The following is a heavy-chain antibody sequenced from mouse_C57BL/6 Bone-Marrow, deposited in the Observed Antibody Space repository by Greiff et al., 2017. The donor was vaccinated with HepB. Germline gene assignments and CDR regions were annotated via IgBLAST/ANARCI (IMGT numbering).Heavy chain of an antibody. CDR1: GYTFTSYW. V-gene: IGHV1-74*01. J-gene: IGHJ4*01. D-gene: IGHD1-1*01. Sequence: QVHVKQPGAELVKPGASVKVSCKASGYTFTSYWMHWVKQRPGQGLEWIGRIHPSDSDTNYNQKFKGKATLTVDKSSSTAYMQLSSLTSEDSAVYYCAIYGSSGDYAMDYWGQGTSVTVSS. CDR3: AIYGSSGDYAMDY. CDR2: IHPSDSDT.